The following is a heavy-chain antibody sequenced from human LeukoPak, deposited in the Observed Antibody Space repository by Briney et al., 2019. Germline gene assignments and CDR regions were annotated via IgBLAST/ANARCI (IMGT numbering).Heavy chain of an antibody. V-gene: IGHV3-23*01. CDR2: ISGDGRDI. CDR1: AFTFSSYG. J-gene: IGHJ4*02. D-gene: IGHD1-26*01. CDR3: AKAGSIRFDY. Sequence: GGSLRLSCAASAFTFSSYGMSWVRQAPGKGLEWVSAISGDGRDIFYADAVKGRFTISRDNSKNTLYLQMNSLRAEDTAVYYCAKAGSIRFDYWGQGTLVTVSS.